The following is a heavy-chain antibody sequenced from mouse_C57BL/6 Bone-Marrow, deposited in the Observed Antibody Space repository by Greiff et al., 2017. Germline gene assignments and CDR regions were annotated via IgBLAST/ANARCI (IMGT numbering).Heavy chain of an antibody. J-gene: IGHJ1*03. V-gene: IGHV2-2*01. CDR2: IWSGGST. D-gene: IGHD2-4*01. CDR3: ARNRGLRRDWYFDV. Sequence: VHLVESGPGLVQPSQSLSITCTVSGFSLTSYGVHWVRQSPGKGLEWLGVIWSGGSTDYNAAFISRLSISKDNSKSQVFFKMNSLQADDTAIYYCARNRGLRRDWYFDVWGTGTTVTVSS. CDR1: GFSLTSYG.